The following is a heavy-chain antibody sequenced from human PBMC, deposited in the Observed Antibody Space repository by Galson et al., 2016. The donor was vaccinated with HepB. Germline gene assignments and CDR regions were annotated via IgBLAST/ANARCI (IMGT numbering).Heavy chain of an antibody. J-gene: IGHJ4*02. V-gene: IGHV3-48*01. Sequence: SLRLSCAASGFTFSSYSMNWVRQAPGKGLEWVSYISSSSSTIYYADSVKGRFTISRDNSKNTLYLQMSSLTAEDTAVYYCVTGFGGSGSYWGQGTLVTVSS. CDR3: VTGFGGSGSY. D-gene: IGHD3-10*01. CDR1: GFTFSSYS. CDR2: ISSSSSTI.